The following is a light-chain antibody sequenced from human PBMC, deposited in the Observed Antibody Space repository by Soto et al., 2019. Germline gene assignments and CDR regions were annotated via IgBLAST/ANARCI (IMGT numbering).Light chain of an antibody. CDR2: ANN. V-gene: IGLV1-40*01. Sequence: QSVLTQSPSVSGAPGQRVTISCIGSSSNIGAGYDVHWYQQLPGAAPKLLIYANNDRPSGVPDRFSGSKSGTSASLAITGLHAEDEADYYCQSYDSSLSGWVFGGGTKVTVL. CDR1: SSNIGAGYD. CDR3: QSYDSSLSGWV. J-gene: IGLJ3*02.